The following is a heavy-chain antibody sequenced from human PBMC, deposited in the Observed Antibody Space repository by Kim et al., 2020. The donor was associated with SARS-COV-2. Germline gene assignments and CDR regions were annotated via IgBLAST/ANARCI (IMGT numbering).Heavy chain of an antibody. J-gene: IGHJ6*02. Sequence: SVKVSCKASGGTFSSYAISWVRQAPGQGLEWMGRIIPILGIANYAQKFQGRVTITADKSTSTAYMELSSLRSEDTAVYYCARPNPNYYCSGGSCYHNAMYYYYGMDVWGQGTTVTVSS. CDR2: IIPILGIA. CDR3: ARPNPNYYCSGGSCYHNAMYYYYGMDV. V-gene: IGHV1-69*04. CDR1: GGTFSSYA. D-gene: IGHD2-15*01.